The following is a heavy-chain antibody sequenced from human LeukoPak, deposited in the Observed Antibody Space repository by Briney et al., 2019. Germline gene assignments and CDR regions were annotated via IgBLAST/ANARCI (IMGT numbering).Heavy chain of an antibody. J-gene: IGHJ3*02. CDR1: GYTLTELS. CDR2: FDPEDGET. CDR3: ATFLGGYSYGYNAFDI. Sequence: ASVKVSCKVSGYTLTELSMHWVRQAPGKGLEWMGGFDPEDGETIYAQKFQGRVTMTEDTSTDTAYMELSSLRSEGTAVYYCATFLGGYSYGYNAFDIWGQGTMVTVSS. V-gene: IGHV1-24*01. D-gene: IGHD5-18*01.